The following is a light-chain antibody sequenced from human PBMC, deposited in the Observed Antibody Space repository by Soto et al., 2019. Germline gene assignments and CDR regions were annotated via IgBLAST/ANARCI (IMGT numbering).Light chain of an antibody. CDR1: SSDVGAYNY. CDR2: SNN. V-gene: IGLV1-44*01. CDR3: AAWDDSLNAHYV. J-gene: IGLJ1*01. Sequence: QSVLTQPASVSVSPGQSITISCTGTSSDVGAYNYVSWYQQLPGTAPKLLIYSNNQRPSGVPDRFSGSKSGTSASLAISGLQSEDEADYYCAAWDDSLNAHYVFGTGTKVTVL.